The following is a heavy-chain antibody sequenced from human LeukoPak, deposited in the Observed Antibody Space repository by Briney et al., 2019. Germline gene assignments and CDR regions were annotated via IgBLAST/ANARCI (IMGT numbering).Heavy chain of an antibody. Sequence: GASVKVSCKASGGTFSSYAISWVRQAPGQGLEWMGGIIPIFGTANYAQKFQGRVTMTRNTSISTAYMELSSLRSEDTAVYYCARGLGRQVRGRGLGGIAARKNFDYWGQGTLVTVSS. CDR2: IIPIFGTA. J-gene: IGHJ4*02. D-gene: IGHD6-6*01. CDR1: GGTFSSYA. CDR3: ARGLGRQVRGRGLGGIAARKNFDY. V-gene: IGHV1-69*05.